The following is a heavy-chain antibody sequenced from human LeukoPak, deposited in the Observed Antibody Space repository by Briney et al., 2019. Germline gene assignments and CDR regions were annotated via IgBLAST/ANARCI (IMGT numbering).Heavy chain of an antibody. Sequence: SVKVSCKASGGTFSSYAISWVRQAPGQWLEWMGGIIPIFGTANYAQKFQGRVTITADESTSTAYMELSSLRSEDTAVYYCARSGGAGSSNYYYYMDVWGKGTTVTVSS. CDR2: IIPIFGTA. V-gene: IGHV1-69*13. J-gene: IGHJ6*03. D-gene: IGHD6-6*01. CDR3: ARSGGAGSSNYYYYMDV. CDR1: GGTFSSYA.